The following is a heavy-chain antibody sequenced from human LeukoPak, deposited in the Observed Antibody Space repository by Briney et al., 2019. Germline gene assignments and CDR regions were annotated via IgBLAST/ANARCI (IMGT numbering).Heavy chain of an antibody. CDR3: ARDSSYGYSYPDY. Sequence: GGSLRLSCAASGFTFSSYAMNWVRQAPGKGLEWVSTITRSGTTFYADSVKGRFTISRDNSKNTLYLQMNSLRAEDTAVYYCARDSSYGYSYPDYWGQGTLVTVSS. D-gene: IGHD5-18*01. J-gene: IGHJ4*02. V-gene: IGHV3-23*01. CDR2: ITRSGTT. CDR1: GFTFSSYA.